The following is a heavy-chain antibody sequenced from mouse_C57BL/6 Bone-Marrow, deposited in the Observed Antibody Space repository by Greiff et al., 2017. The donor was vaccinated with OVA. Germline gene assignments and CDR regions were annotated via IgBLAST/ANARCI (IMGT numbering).Heavy chain of an antibody. CDR2: INPYNGGT. J-gene: IGHJ2*01. CDR3: ARRGYYPFDY. V-gene: IGHV1-19*01. D-gene: IGHD2-3*01. Sequence: EVQLQQSGPVLVKPGASVKMSCKASGYTFTDYYMNWVKQSHGKSLEWIGVINPYNGGTSYNQKFKGKATLTVDKSSSTAYMELNSLTSEDSAVYYCARRGYYPFDYWGQGTTLTVSS. CDR1: GYTFTDYY.